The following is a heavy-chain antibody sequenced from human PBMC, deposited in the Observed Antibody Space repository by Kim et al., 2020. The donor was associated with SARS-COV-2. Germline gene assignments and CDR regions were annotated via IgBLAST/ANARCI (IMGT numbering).Heavy chain of an antibody. Sequence: GGSLRLSCAASGFTFSSYAMHWVRQAPGKGLEWVAVISYDGSNKYYADSVKGRFTISRDNSKNTLYLQMNSLRAEDTAVYYCATAVVVVAATNYGMDVWGQGTTVTVSS. D-gene: IGHD2-15*01. CDR1: GFTFSSYA. V-gene: IGHV3-30*04. CDR3: ATAVVVVAATNYGMDV. CDR2: ISYDGSNK. J-gene: IGHJ6*02.